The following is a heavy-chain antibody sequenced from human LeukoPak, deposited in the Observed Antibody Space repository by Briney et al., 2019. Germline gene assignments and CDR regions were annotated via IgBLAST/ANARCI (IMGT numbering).Heavy chain of an antibody. CDR1: GYTFTSYG. Sequence: GASVKVSCKASGYTFTSYGISWVRQAPGQGLEWMGWINPNSGGTNYAQKFQGRVTMTRGTSISTAYLELNRLSSDDSAVFYCARQADNNWFDSWGQGTLVIVSS. CDR2: INPNSGGT. J-gene: IGHJ5*01. V-gene: IGHV1-2*02. CDR3: ARQADNNWFDS. D-gene: IGHD2-15*01.